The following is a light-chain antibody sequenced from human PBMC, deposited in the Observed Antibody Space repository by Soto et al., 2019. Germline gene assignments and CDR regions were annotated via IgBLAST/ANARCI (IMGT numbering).Light chain of an antibody. CDR2: DVS. CDR3: CSYAGSYTHV. Sequence: QSVLTQPRPVSGSPGQSVTISCTGTSSDVGGYNYVSWYQQHPGKAPKLMIYDVSKRPSGVPDRFSGSKSGNTASLTISGLQAEDEADYYCCSYAGSYTHVFGTGTKLTVL. V-gene: IGLV2-11*01. J-gene: IGLJ1*01. CDR1: SSDVGGYNY.